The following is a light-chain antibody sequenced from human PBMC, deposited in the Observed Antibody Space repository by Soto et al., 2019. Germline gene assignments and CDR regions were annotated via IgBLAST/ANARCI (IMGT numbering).Light chain of an antibody. CDR1: QGISSW. Sequence: DIQIAQSPYSLSASVGGRVTTTCRASQGISSWLAWYQQKPGKAPQLLIYDASILQSGVPSRFSGSGSGTYFTLTISSLQPEDFATYYCQQANSLPLTFGGGTKVDIK. J-gene: IGKJ4*01. CDR2: DAS. CDR3: QQANSLPLT. V-gene: IGKV1-12*01.